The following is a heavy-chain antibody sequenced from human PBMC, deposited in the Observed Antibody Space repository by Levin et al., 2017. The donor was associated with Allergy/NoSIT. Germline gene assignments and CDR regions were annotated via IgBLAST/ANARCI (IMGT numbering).Heavy chain of an antibody. V-gene: IGHV5-10-1*01. CDR3: ARPTYDSRTHTFDI. CDR1: GYSFTNYY. CDR2: VDPSDSYT. D-gene: IGHD3-10*01. J-gene: IGHJ3*02. Sequence: PGGSLRLSCTGSGYSFTNYYITWVRQKPGKGLEWMGRVDPSDSYTNYSPSFKGHVTISTENSISTAYLEWSSLKASDTAMYYCARPTYDSRTHTFDIWGQGTMVTVSS.